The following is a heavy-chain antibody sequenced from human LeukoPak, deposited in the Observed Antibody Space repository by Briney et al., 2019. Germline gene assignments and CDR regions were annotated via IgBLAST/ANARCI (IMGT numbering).Heavy chain of an antibody. J-gene: IGHJ4*02. CDR1: GFTFDDYA. V-gene: IGHV3-9*01. CDR2: IGWNSGGI. Sequence: GGSLRLSCAAPGFTFDDYAMHWVRQAPGKGLEWVSGIGWNSGGIVYADSVKGRFTISRDNSKNTLFLQMNSLRPEDTAVHYCAKRRTSGWSRAALEYWGQGTLVIVSS. D-gene: IGHD6-19*01. CDR3: AKRRTSGWSRAALEY.